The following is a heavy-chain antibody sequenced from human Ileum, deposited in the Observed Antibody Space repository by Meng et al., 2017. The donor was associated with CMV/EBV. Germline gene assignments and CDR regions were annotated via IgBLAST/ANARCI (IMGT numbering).Heavy chain of an antibody. Sequence: LTCAVYGASIGGYYWTWIRQPPGRGLEWIGEIHQTGTTNYNPSLKSRVTISLDTSKNQFSLRLNSVTAADTALYYCARRVVPATIGYWGQGALVTVSS. D-gene: IGHD2-2*01. V-gene: IGHV4-34*01. J-gene: IGHJ4*02. CDR2: IHQTGTT. CDR3: ARRVVPATIGY. CDR1: GASIGGYY.